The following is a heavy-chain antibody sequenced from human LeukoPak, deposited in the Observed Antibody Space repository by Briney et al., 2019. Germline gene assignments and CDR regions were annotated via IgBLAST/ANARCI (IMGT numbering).Heavy chain of an antibody. Sequence: SETLSLTCAVYGGSFSGYYWSWIRQPPGKGLEWIGEINHSGSTNYNPSLKSRVTISVDTSKNQFSLKLSSVTAADTAVYYCARPSRSGIAAAGTFGYWGQGTLATVSS. D-gene: IGHD6-13*01. J-gene: IGHJ4*02. CDR1: GGSFSGYY. V-gene: IGHV4-34*01. CDR2: INHSGST. CDR3: ARPSRSGIAAAGTFGY.